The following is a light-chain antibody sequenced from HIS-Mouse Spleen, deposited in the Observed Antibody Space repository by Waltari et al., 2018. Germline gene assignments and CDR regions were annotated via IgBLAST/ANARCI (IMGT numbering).Light chain of an antibody. CDR3: QQYGSSRFT. Sequence: IQMTQSPSSVPASVGDRVTITCRASQGISSWLAWYQQKPGKAPKLLIYAASSLQSGVPSRFSGSGSGTDFTLTISRLEPEDFAVYYCQQYGSSRFTFGPGTKVDIK. J-gene: IGKJ3*01. CDR2: AAS. CDR1: QGISSW. V-gene: IGKV1-12*01.